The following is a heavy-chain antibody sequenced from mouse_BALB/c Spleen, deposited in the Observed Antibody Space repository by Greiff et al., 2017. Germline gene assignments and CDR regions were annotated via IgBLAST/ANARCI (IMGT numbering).Heavy chain of an antibody. Sequence: EVHLVESGGGLVQPGGSLKLSCAASGFTFSDYGMAWVRQAPGKGPEWVAFISNLAYSIYYADTVTGLFTISRENAKNTLYLEMSSLRSEDTAMYYCARDYYGSSYYAMDYWGQGTSVTVSS. CDR1: GFTFSDYG. D-gene: IGHD1-1*01. CDR3: ARDYYGSSYYAMDY. CDR2: ISNLAYSI. V-gene: IGHV5-15*02. J-gene: IGHJ4*01.